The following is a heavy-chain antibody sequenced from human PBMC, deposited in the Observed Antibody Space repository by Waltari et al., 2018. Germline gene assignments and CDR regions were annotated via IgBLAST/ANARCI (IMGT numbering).Heavy chain of an antibody. J-gene: IGHJ4*02. Sequence: QVQLQQWGAGLLEPSETLSVTCAVSGGSFTGYYWTWIRQSPGMGLEGIGEINHRGDTDYNPSVKRRVSISVDAPKRQFSLRLSSVTAADTAVYYCARLRRSNWSFEVWGQGTLVTVSS. CDR2: INHRGDT. D-gene: IGHD6-13*01. CDR1: GGSFTGYY. V-gene: IGHV4-34*01. CDR3: ARLRRSNWSFEV.